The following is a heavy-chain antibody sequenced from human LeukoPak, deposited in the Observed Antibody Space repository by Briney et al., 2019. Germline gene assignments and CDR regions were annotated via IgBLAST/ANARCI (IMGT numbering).Heavy chain of an antibody. CDR2: ISGNGGSA. Sequence: GVSLRLSCAASGFTFSTYALSWVRQAPGKGLEWVSSISGNGGSAYYTDSVKGRFTISRDNSKNTLYLQMNSLRAEDTAVYYCAKDLPTVNTWIYFDYWGQGTLVTVSS. CDR3: AKDLPTVNTWIYFDY. V-gene: IGHV3-23*01. J-gene: IGHJ4*02. CDR1: GFTFSTYA. D-gene: IGHD4-17*01.